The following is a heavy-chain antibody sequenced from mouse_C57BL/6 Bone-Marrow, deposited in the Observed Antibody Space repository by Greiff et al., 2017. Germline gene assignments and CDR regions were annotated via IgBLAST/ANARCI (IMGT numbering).Heavy chain of an antibody. V-gene: IGHV5-15*01. CDR1: GFTFSDYG. J-gene: IGHJ4*01. CDR2: ISNLAYSI. D-gene: IGHD1-1*01. CDR3: ARHRVLRTGYYAMDY. Sequence: EVQVVESGGGLVQPGGSLKLSCAASGFTFSDYGMAWVRQAPRKGPEWVAFISNLAYSIYYADTVTGRFTISRENAKNTLYLEMSSLRSEDTAMYYCARHRVLRTGYYAMDYWGQGTSVTVSS.